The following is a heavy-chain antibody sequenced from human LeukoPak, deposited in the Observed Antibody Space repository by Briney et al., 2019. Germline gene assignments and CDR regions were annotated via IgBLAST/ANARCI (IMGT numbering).Heavy chain of an antibody. Sequence: GGSLRLSCAASGFTFSSHAMNWVRQAPGKGLEWVSGISGSGGSTVDADSVKGRFTISRDNAKNSLYLQMNSLRAEDTAVYYCARDDYGGNSVLDYWGQGTLVTVSS. CDR1: GFTFSSHA. V-gene: IGHV3-23*01. CDR2: ISGSGGST. J-gene: IGHJ4*02. CDR3: ARDDYGGNSVLDY. D-gene: IGHD4-23*01.